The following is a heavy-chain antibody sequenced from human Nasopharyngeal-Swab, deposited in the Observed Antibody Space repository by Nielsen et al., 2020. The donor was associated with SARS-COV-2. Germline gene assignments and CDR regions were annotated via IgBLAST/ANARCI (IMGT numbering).Heavy chain of an antibody. Sequence: IRQPPGKGLEWIGYIYYSGSTNFNPSLKSRVTISVDTSKNQFSLKLNSVTAADTAVYYCAKYAHYDFLSGYHLGWFDPWGQGTLVTVSS. CDR3: AKYAHYDFLSGYHLGWFDP. D-gene: IGHD3-3*01. CDR2: IYYSGST. V-gene: IGHV4-59*01. J-gene: IGHJ5*02.